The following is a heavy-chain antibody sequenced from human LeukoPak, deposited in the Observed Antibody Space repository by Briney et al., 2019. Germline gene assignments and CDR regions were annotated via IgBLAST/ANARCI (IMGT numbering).Heavy chain of an antibody. Sequence: GESLKISCTGSGYSFTSFWIAWVRQMPGKGLEWTGTIYPRDSDTKYSPSFRGQVTISADKSISTAYLQWRSLKASDTAMYYCARGDRLFDYWGQGILVTVSS. CDR1: GYSFTSFW. D-gene: IGHD1-26*01. V-gene: IGHV5-51*01. CDR2: IYPRDSDT. J-gene: IGHJ4*02. CDR3: ARGDRLFDY.